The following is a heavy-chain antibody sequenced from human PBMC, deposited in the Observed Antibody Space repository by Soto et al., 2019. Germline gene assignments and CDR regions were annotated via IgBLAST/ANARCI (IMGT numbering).Heavy chain of an antibody. CDR3: ARGLGMDV. CDR2: IRSSSSTK. J-gene: IGHJ6*02. Sequence: EELLVEAGGGLVQPGGSLRLSCAASGFTFSTYSMNWVRQAPGKGLEWISNIRSSSSTKYYADSVKGRFTISRDNARNSLFLQMNSLRDEDTAVYYCARGLGMDVWGQGTTVIVSS. V-gene: IGHV3-48*02. CDR1: GFTFSTYS.